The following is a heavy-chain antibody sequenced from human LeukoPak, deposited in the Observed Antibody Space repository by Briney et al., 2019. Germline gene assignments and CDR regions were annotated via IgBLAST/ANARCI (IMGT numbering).Heavy chain of an antibody. CDR1: GFTFSNYA. Sequence: GGSLRLSCAASGFTFSNYAMRWVRQAPGKGLEWVSTIGATTYYADSVRGRFTISRDNSKNTLFLQMNTLRAEDTAVYYCAKDITMVRGRFDYWGQGTLVTVSS. D-gene: IGHD3-10*01. V-gene: IGHV3-23*01. CDR2: IGATT. J-gene: IGHJ4*02. CDR3: AKDITMVRGRFDY.